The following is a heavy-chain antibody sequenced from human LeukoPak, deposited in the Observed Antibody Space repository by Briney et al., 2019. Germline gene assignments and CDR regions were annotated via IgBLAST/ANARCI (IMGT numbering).Heavy chain of an antibody. Sequence: GESLRLSCAASGFTFSTYSMNWLRLAPGKGLEWVSSISPDSNYKYYVDSVKGRFTISRDNAKSSLYLQMNSLRAEDTAVYYCARGRGKGTASVYYYMDVWGKGTTVTVSS. J-gene: IGHJ6*03. CDR2: ISPDSNYK. CDR3: ARGRGKGTASVYYYMDV. V-gene: IGHV3-21*01. CDR1: GFTFSTYS. D-gene: IGHD5-18*01.